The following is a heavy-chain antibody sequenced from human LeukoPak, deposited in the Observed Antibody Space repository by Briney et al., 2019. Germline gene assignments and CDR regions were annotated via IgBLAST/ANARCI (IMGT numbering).Heavy chain of an antibody. CDR1: GGSISGYY. V-gene: IGHV4-59*01. CDR2: IYYSGST. D-gene: IGHD6-6*01. CDR3: ARTASSSSWSVDY. J-gene: IGHJ4*02. Sequence: SETLSLTCTVSGGSISGYYWSWIRQPPGKGLEWIGYIYYSGSTNYNPSLKSRVPISVDTSKHQFSLKLSSVTAADTAVYYCARTASSSSWSVDYWGQGTLVTVSS.